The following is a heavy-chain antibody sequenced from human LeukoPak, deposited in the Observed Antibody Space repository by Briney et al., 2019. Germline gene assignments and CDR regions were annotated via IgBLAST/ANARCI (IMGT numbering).Heavy chain of an antibody. CDR1: GYTFTSYY. CDR3: AREVMMWYPLNRNYGMDV. J-gene: IGHJ6*02. Sequence: ASVKVSCKASGYTFTSYYMHWVRQAPGQGLEWMGIINPSGGSTSYAQKFQGRVTMTRDTSTSTVYMELSSLRSEDTAVYYCAREVMMWYPLNRNYGMDVWGQGTTVTVSS. CDR2: INPSGGST. D-gene: IGHD2-15*01. V-gene: IGHV1-46*01.